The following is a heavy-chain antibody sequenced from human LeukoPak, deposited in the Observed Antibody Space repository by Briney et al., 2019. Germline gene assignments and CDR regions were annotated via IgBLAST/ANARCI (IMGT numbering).Heavy chain of an antibody. CDR1: GFNFGDYY. V-gene: IGHV3-11*04. Sequence: GGSLRLSCAASGFNFGDYYMTWIRQAPGKGTEWLSFISGDSTKIYSPDSVKGRFTVSRDNSRNSLTLHMNSLTVDDTALYYCARAFHGSRRFFSPGAFDVWGRGTLVTVSS. J-gene: IGHJ3*01. CDR3: ARAFHGSRRFFSPGAFDV. CDR2: ISGDSTKI. D-gene: IGHD3-22*01.